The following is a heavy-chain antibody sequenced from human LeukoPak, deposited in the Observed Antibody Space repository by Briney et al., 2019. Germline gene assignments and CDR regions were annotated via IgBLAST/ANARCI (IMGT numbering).Heavy chain of an antibody. CDR1: GFTFSSYG. J-gene: IGHJ3*02. V-gene: IGHV3-30*18. CDR2: ISYDGSNK. CDR3: AKGHAFDI. Sequence: GVCLRLSCAASGFTFSSYGMHWVRQAPGKGLEWVAVISYDGSNKYCADSVKGRFTISRDNSKNTLYLQMNSLRAEDTAVYYCAKGHAFDIWGQGTMVTVSS.